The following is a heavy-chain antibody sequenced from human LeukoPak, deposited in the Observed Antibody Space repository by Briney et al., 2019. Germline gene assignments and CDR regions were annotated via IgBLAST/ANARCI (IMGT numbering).Heavy chain of an antibody. Sequence: PSETLSLTCTVSGYSISSGYYWGWIRQPPGKGLEWIGTIYHSGTTYYNPSLKSRVTISIDTSKNQFSLKLSSVIAADTAVYYCATSSWYFFDYWGQGTLVPVSS. V-gene: IGHV4-38-2*02. D-gene: IGHD2-15*01. J-gene: IGHJ4*02. CDR2: IYHSGTT. CDR3: ATSSWYFFDY. CDR1: GYSISSGYY.